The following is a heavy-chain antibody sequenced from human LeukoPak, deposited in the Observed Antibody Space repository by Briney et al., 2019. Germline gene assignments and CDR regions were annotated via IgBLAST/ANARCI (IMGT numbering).Heavy chain of an antibody. Sequence: SETLSLTCAVYGGSSSGYYWSWIRQPPGKGLEWIGEINHSGSTNYNPSLKSRVTISVDTSKNQFSLKLSSVTAADTAVYYCARRGPYSGSYYYFDYWGQGTLVTVSS. CDR3: ARRGPYSGSYYYFDY. CDR2: INHSGST. D-gene: IGHD1-26*01. V-gene: IGHV4-34*01. CDR1: GGSSSGYY. J-gene: IGHJ4*02.